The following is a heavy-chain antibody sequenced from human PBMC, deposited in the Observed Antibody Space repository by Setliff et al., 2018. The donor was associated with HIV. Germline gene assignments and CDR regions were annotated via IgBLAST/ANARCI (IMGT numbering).Heavy chain of an antibody. V-gene: IGHV1-69*13. J-gene: IGHJ6*03. CDR1: GGTFSSYA. Sequence: SVKVSCKATGGTFSSYAISWVRQAPGQGLEWMGGIIPIFGTANYAQKFQGRVTITADESTSTAYTELSSLRSEDTAVYYCARGEKRFLEWLPLDYYYYYYMDVWGKGITVTVSS. CDR2: IIPIFGTA. CDR3: ARGEKRFLEWLPLDYYYYYYMDV. D-gene: IGHD3-3*01.